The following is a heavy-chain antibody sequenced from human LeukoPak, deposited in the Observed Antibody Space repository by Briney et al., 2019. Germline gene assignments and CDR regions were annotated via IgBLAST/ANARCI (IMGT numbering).Heavy chain of an antibody. Sequence: SQTLSLTCTVSSGSISTSNYYWGWVRQPPGKALEWIGNIFYTGSTYYSLSLKSRVTISLYTSRNQFSLRLNSYCAKSIGYGLIDIWGQGTMVTVSS. CDR1: SGSISTSNYY. D-gene: IGHD3-10*01. V-gene: IGHV4-39*07. CDR2: IFYTGST. J-gene: IGHJ3*02. CDR3: DI.